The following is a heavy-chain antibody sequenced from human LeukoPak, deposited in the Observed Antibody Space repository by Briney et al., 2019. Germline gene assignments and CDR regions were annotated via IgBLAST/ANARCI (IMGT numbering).Heavy chain of an antibody. Sequence: ASVKVSYKASGYTFTSYATHWVRQAPGQRLEWMGWINAGNGNTKYSQKFQGRVTITRDTSASTAYMELSSLKDTAVYYCARVTMVRGVIRAFDIWGQGTMVTVSS. CDR2: INAGNGNT. D-gene: IGHD3-10*01. J-gene: IGHJ3*02. CDR3: ARVTMVRGVIRAFDI. V-gene: IGHV1-3*01. CDR1: GYTFTSYA.